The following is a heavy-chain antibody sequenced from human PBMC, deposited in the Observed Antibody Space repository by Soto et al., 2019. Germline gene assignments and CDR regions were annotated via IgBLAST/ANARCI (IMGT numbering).Heavy chain of an antibody. CDR1: GFTFSSYA. Sequence: GGSLRLSCAASGFTFSSYAMSWVRQAPGKGLEWVSAISGSGGSTYYADSVKGRFTISRDNSKNTLYLQMNSPRAEDTAVYYCATSEIVVVPSDYWGQGTLVTVSS. CDR2: ISGSGGST. CDR3: ATSEIVVVPSDY. D-gene: IGHD3-22*01. V-gene: IGHV3-23*01. J-gene: IGHJ4*02.